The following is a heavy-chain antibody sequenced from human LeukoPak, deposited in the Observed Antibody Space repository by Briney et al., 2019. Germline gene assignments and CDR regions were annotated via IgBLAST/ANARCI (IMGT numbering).Heavy chain of an antibody. D-gene: IGHD3-16*01. CDR3: ARDMISRWDFDY. V-gene: IGHV3-21*01. J-gene: IGHJ4*02. Sequence: GGSLRLSCAASRFTFSTYNMNWVRQAPGKGLEWVSSITSNSNYIYFTDSVKGRFTISRDNAKNSLYLQMDSLRAEDTAVYYCARDMISRWDFDYWGQGTLVTVSS. CDR1: RFTFSTYN. CDR2: ITSNSNYI.